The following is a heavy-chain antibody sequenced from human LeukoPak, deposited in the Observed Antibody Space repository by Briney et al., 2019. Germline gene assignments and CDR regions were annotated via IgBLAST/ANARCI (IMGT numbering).Heavy chain of an antibody. CDR3: AKDLGRYRNNFFDY. D-gene: IGHD1-26*01. CDR2: ISGSGGGT. Sequence: GGSLKLSCAASGFTFSSIAMSWVRQAPGKGLEWVSTISGSGGGTYYADSVKGRFTISRDDSKNTLYLQMNSLRADDTAVYYCAKDLGRYRNNFFDYWGQGNLVTVSS. V-gene: IGHV3-23*01. J-gene: IGHJ4*02. CDR1: GFTFSSIA.